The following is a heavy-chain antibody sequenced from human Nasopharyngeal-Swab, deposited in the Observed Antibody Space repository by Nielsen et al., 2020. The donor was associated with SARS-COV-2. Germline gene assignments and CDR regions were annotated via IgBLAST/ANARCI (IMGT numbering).Heavy chain of an antibody. D-gene: IGHD5-18*01. CDR1: GDTFSRFA. V-gene: IGHV1-69*04. J-gene: IGHJ4*02. CDR2: FIPSFGIA. Sequence: SVKVSCKASGDTFSRFAISWVRQAPGQGLEWMGRFIPSFGIANYAPKFQGRVTTTADKSMTTSYLEVSSLRSEDTAVYYCARDTGAFTFSYANDYWGQGTLVTVSS. CDR3: ARDTGAFTFSYANDY.